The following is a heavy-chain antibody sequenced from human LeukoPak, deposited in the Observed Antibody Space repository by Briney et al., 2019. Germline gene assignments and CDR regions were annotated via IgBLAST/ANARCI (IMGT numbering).Heavy chain of an antibody. V-gene: IGHV3-23*01. Sequence: PVGCLRLSCAASGFIFNTYAINWVRQAPGKGLEWVSANFGGGDYIYYAHSVKGRFSLSRDNSKNTLYLQMNSLSADGTAVYYCARKLLYYDRSGPSFDYWGQGTLVTVSS. CDR1: GFIFNTYA. D-gene: IGHD3-22*01. J-gene: IGHJ4*02. CDR2: NFGGGDYI. CDR3: ARKLLYYDRSGPSFDY.